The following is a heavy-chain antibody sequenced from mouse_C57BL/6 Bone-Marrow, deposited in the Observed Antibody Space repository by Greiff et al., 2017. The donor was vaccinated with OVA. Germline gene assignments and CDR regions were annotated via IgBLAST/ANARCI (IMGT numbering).Heavy chain of an antibody. CDR1: GFSLTSYG. D-gene: IGHD1-1*01. V-gene: IGHV2-2*01. CDR2: IWSGGST. Sequence: QVQLKESGPGLVQPSQCLSITCTVSGFSLTSYGVHWVRQSPGKGLEWLGVIWSGGSTDYNAAFISRLSISKDNSKRQVFFKMNSLQADDTAIYYCASYDGSSYLFAYWGQGTLVTVSA. CDR3: ASYDGSSYLFAY. J-gene: IGHJ3*01.